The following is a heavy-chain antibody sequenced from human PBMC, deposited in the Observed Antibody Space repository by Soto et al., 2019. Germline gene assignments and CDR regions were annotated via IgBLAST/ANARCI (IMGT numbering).Heavy chain of an antibody. Sequence: EVQLLESGGDLEQPGGSLRLSCAASGFTFSNYAMNWVRQAPGKGLEWVSSISGGGGGTYYADAVKGRFTISRANSRNMLYLQMNSLRAEDTAEYCSAKGAFAVGDTNYFFDYLGQGTLVTVSS. CDR2: ISGGGGGT. CDR1: GFTFSNYA. D-gene: IGHD1-26*01. CDR3: AKGAFAVGDTNYFFDY. V-gene: IGHV3-23*01. J-gene: IGHJ4*02.